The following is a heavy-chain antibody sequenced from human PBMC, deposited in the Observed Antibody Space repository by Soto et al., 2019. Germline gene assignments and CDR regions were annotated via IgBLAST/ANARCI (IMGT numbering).Heavy chain of an antibody. CDR1: GFTFSSYA. V-gene: IGHV3-23*01. D-gene: IGHD3-3*01. Sequence: GGSLRLSCAASGFTFSSYAMSWVRQAPGKGLEWVSAISGSGGSTYYADSVKGRFTISRDNSKNTLYLQMNSLRAEDTAVYYCATHKTGDFWSGYYPFDYWGQGTLVTVSS. CDR3: ATHKTGDFWSGYYPFDY. J-gene: IGHJ4*02. CDR2: ISGSGGST.